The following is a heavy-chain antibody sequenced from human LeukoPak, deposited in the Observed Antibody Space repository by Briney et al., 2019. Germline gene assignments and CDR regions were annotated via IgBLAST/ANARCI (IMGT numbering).Heavy chain of an antibody. Sequence: PSETLSLTCTVSGGSISSFCWTWIRQPPGKGLEWIGYIYYDGNTNYNPSLKSRVTISVDTSKNQFSLKLSSVTAEDTAVYHCARGGWSLDSWGQGTLVTVSS. J-gene: IGHJ4*02. D-gene: IGHD6-19*01. V-gene: IGHV4-59*01. CDR3: ARGGWSLDS. CDR1: GGSISSFC. CDR2: IYYDGNT.